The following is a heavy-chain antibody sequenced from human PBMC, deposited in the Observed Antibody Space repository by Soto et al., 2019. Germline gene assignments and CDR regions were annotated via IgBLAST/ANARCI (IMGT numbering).Heavy chain of an antibody. CDR3: ARAPQAYYYGSGSYFLGWFDP. Sequence: GSLRLSCAASGFTFSSYGMHWVRQAPGKGLEWVAVIWYDGSNKYYADSVKGRFTISRDNSKNTLYLQMNSLRAEDTAVYYCARAPQAYYYGSGSYFLGWFDPWGQGTLVTVSS. CDR2: IWYDGSNK. D-gene: IGHD3-10*01. CDR1: GFTFSSYG. V-gene: IGHV3-33*01. J-gene: IGHJ5*02.